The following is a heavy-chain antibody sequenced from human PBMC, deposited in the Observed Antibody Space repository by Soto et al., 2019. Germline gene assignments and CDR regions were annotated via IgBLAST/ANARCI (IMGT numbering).Heavy chain of an antibody. CDR1: GGTLSDHG. V-gene: IGHV1-69*06. CDR3: ARGVYGSGNYYTGPSAFDI. D-gene: IGHD3-10*01. Sequence: QVQLEQSGAEVKKPGSSVKISCKASGGTLSDHGVSWLRRAPGQGVEWVGGNIPVFNTAKYAPKFQGRVTIAADKSTNIAYMELGSLRSDDTSFYYCARGVYGSGNYYTGPSAFDIWGQGTLVIVSS. J-gene: IGHJ3*02. CDR2: NIPVFNTA.